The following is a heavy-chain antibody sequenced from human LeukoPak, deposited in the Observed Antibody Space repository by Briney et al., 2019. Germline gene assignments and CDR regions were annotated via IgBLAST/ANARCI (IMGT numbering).Heavy chain of an antibody. CDR1: GASLSGFF. Sequence: SETLSLTCVVDGASLSGFFWNWIRQSPGKGLEWIGEMNQGGGANFNPSLESRVIIAVDTSKNQFTLKVNSVTEADTAVYYCARGSIVGWFDPWGQGTLVTVSS. CDR3: ARGSIVGWFDP. CDR2: MNQGGGA. J-gene: IGHJ5*02. V-gene: IGHV4-34*01. D-gene: IGHD1-26*01.